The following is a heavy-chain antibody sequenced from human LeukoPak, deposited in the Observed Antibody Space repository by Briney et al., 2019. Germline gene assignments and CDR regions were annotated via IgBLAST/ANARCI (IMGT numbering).Heavy chain of an antibody. J-gene: IGHJ4*02. D-gene: IGHD3-3*01. Sequence: GGALRLSCAASGFAFRTYWMEWVRQAPGKGLEWVGNINQDGSVKHYVDSVRGRFTISRDNARNSVYLQMSALRVEDTAVYYCTRDFVFWGQGSLVTASS. V-gene: IGHV3-7*01. CDR1: GFAFRTYW. CDR2: INQDGSVK. CDR3: TRDFVF.